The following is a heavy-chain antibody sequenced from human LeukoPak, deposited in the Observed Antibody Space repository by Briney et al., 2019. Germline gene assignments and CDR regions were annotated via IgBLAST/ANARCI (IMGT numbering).Heavy chain of an antibody. D-gene: IGHD3-22*01. Sequence: GESLKISCKGSGYSFTNYWIGWVRQMPGKGLEWMGIIYPGDSDIRYSPSFQGQVTISADKSISTAYLQWSSLKASDTAMYYCATSLYFYNSSTYYYFDYWGQGTLVTVSS. CDR1: GYSFTNYW. CDR2: IYPGDSDI. V-gene: IGHV5-51*01. J-gene: IGHJ4*02. CDR3: ATSLYFYNSSTYYYFDY.